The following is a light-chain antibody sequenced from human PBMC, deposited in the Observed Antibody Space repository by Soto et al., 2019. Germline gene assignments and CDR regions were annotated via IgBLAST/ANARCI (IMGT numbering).Light chain of an antibody. CDR1: SSDVGNYKY. J-gene: IGLJ1*01. CDR2: EVS. CDR3: LSYTSSGTYV. V-gene: IGLV2-14*01. Sequence: QSALTQPASVSGSPGQSTTISCTGTSSDVGNYKYVSWYQQHPGKAPKLIIYEVSNRPSGVSDRFSGSKSGNTASLTISGLQAEDETDYYCLSYTSSGTYVFGTGTKLTVL.